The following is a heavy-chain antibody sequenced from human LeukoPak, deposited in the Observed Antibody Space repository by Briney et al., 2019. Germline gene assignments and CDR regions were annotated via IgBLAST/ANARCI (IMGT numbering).Heavy chain of an antibody. J-gene: IGHJ2*01. CDR3: ARGAIWYFDL. CDR2: IYYSGST. V-gene: IGHV4-59*08. CDR1: GGSISSHY. Sequence: SETLSLTCTVSGGSISSHYWSWIRQPPGKGLEWIGYIYYSGSTNYNPSLKSRVTISVDTSKNQFSLKLSSVTAADTAVYYCARGAIWYFDLWGRGTLVTVSS. D-gene: IGHD3-16*01.